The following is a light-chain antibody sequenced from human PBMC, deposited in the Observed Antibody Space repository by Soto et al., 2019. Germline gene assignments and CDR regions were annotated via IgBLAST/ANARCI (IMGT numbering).Light chain of an antibody. J-gene: IGKJ4*01. Sequence: EIVMTQSPATLSVSPGERATLSCRASQRVSSNLAWYQQKPGQTPKLLIYVASTRATGIPARFSGSGSGTECTLTISSLQSEDCAVYYGQQYNVWPLTFGGGTKVEFK. CDR3: QQYNVWPLT. V-gene: IGKV3-15*01. CDR1: QRVSSN. CDR2: VAS.